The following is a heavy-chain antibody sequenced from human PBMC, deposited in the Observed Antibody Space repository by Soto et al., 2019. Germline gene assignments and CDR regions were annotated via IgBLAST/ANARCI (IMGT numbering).Heavy chain of an antibody. V-gene: IGHV1-3*01. CDR1: GYTFTGYA. J-gene: IGHJ4*02. Sequence: ASVKVSCKASGYTFTGYAIHWVRQAPGQRLEWMGWINADNGNTKYSEKFQGRVTITRDTSANTAYMELSSLRSEDTAVYYCARGVADFWSGYYSPFDYWGQGTLVTSPQ. CDR3: ARGVADFWSGYYSPFDY. D-gene: IGHD3-3*01. CDR2: INADNGNT.